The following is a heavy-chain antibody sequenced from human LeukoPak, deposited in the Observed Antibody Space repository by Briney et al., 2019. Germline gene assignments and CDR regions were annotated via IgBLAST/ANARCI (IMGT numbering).Heavy chain of an antibody. J-gene: IGHJ5*02. D-gene: IGHD5/OR15-5a*01. CDR3: ARENIGHILSYNWFDP. CDR1: GFTFSSYW. V-gene: IGHV3-74*01. Sequence: GGSLRLSCAASGFTFSSYWMHWVRQAPGKGLVWVSCINSDGSSTSYADSVKGRFTISRDNAKNTLYPQMNSLRAEDTAVYYCARENIGHILSYNWFDPWGQGTLVTVSS. CDR2: INSDGSST.